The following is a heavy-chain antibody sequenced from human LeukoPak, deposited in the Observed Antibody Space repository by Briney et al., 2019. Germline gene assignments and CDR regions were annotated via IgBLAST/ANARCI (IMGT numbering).Heavy chain of an antibody. D-gene: IGHD4-17*01. J-gene: IGHJ4*02. CDR3: ARGLAYGDDGL. CDR1: GFTLSNYS. CDR2: ISSSSSYI. Sequence: GGSLRLSCAASGFTLSNYSMNWVRQAPGKGLEWVAFISSSSSYIFYADSLKGRFTISRDNAKNSLYLQMNSLRADDTTVYYCARGLAYGDDGLWGQGTLVTVSS. V-gene: IGHV3-21*01.